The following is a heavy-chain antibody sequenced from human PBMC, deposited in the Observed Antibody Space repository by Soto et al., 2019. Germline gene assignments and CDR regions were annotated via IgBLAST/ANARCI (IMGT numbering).Heavy chain of an antibody. J-gene: IGHJ4*02. CDR2: IYYSGST. D-gene: IGHD2-2*01. CDR1: GGSISSYY. CDR3: ARGTVHEARIDY. Sequence: SETLSLTCTVSGGSISSYYWSWIRQPPGKGLEWIGYIYYSGSTNYNPSLKSRVTISVDTSKNQFSLKLSSVTAADTAVYYCARGTVHEARIDYWGQGTLVTVSS. V-gene: IGHV4-59*01.